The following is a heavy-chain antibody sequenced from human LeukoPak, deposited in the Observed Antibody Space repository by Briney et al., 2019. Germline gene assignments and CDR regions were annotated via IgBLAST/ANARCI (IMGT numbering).Heavy chain of an antibody. D-gene: IGHD2-15*01. J-gene: IGHJ4*02. Sequence: ASLKVSCKASGCTFTGYYMNWVRQAPGQGLEWMGRINPNSGGTNYAQKFQGRVTMTRDTSISTAYMELSRLRSDDTAVYYCAREENCSGGSCYYYWGQGTLVTVSS. V-gene: IGHV1-2*06. CDR1: GCTFTGYY. CDR2: INPNSGGT. CDR3: AREENCSGGSCYYY.